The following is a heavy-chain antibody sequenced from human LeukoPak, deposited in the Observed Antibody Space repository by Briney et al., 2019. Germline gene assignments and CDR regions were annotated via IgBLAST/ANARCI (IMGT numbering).Heavy chain of an antibody. V-gene: IGHV4-59*01. CDR2: IYYSGST. Sequence: SETLSLTCTVSGGSISSYYWSWIRQPPGKGLEWIGYIYYSGSTNYNPSLKNRVTISVDTSKNQFSLKLSSVTAADTAVYYCARALGKGLLRRALAYFYYWGQGTLVTVSS. CDR3: ARALGKGLLRRALAYFYY. CDR1: GGSISSYY. D-gene: IGHD2-15*01. J-gene: IGHJ4*02.